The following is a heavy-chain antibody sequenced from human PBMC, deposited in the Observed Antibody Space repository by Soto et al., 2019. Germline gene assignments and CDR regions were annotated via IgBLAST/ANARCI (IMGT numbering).Heavy chain of an antibody. V-gene: IGHV1-8*01. J-gene: IGHJ6*03. CDR3: ARGGTVTTRIDYSYYYYMDV. CDR1: GYTFTSYD. Sequence: QVQLVQSGAEVKKPGASVKVSCKASGYTFTSYDINWVRQATGQGLEWMGWMNPNSGNTGYAQKFQGRVTMTRNTSISTAYRELSSLRSEDTALYYCARGGTVTTRIDYSYYYYMDVWGKGTTVTVSS. CDR2: MNPNSGNT. D-gene: IGHD4-4*01.